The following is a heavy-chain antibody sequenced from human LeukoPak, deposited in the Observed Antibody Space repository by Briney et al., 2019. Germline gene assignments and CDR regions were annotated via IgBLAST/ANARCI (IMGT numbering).Heavy chain of an antibody. D-gene: IGHD3-16*01. J-gene: IGHJ4*02. CDR2: IIPILGIA. CDR1: GGTFSSYT. CDR3: ARDADYGDYVDY. Sequence: EASVKVSCKASGGTFSSYTISWVRQAPGQGLEWMGRIIPILGIANYAQKFQGRVTITADKSTSTACMELSSLRSEDTAVYYCARDADYGDYVDYWGQGTLVTVSS. V-gene: IGHV1-69*04.